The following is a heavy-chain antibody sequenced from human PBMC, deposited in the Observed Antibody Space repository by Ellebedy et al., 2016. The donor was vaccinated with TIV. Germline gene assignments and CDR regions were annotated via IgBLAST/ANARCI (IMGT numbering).Heavy chain of an antibody. CDR2: IYYSGST. J-gene: IGHJ4*02. Sequence: SETLSLTCTVSGGSISSYYWSWIRQPPGKGLEWIGYIYYSGSTNYNPSLKSRVTISVDTSKNQFSLKLTSVTAADTAMYYCTRGGTSYSDYWGQGAVVTVSS. D-gene: IGHD1-1*01. CDR3: TRGGTSYSDY. CDR1: GGSISSYY. V-gene: IGHV4-59*12.